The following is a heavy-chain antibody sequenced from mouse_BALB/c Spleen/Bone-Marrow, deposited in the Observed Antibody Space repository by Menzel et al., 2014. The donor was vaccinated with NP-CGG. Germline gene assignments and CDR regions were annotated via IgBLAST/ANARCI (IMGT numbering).Heavy chain of an antibody. V-gene: IGHV1S130*01. CDR2: IHPNTDNT. J-gene: IGHJ2*01. Sequence: QVQRQQSGSVLVRPGASVKLSCKASGYTFTSSWMHWAKQRPGQGLEWIGEIHPNTDNTNYDEKFKGKATLTVDTSSSTAYVDLSSLTSEDSAVYYCARHHRYAYYFDYWGQSTTLTVSS. CDR3: ARHHRYAYYFDY. CDR1: GYTFTSSW. D-gene: IGHD2-14*01.